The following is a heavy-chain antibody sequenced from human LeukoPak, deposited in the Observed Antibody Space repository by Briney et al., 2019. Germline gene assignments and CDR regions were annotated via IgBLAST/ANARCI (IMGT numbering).Heavy chain of an antibody. Sequence: PSETLSLTCAVYGGSFSGYYWSWIRQPPGKGLEWIGEINHSGSTNYNSSLKSRVTISVDTSKNQFSLKLSSVTAADTAVYYCARGYYYDSSGYNLVWGQGTMVTVSS. D-gene: IGHD3-22*01. CDR2: INHSGST. V-gene: IGHV4-34*01. CDR1: GGSFSGYY. CDR3: ARGYYYDSSGYNLV. J-gene: IGHJ3*01.